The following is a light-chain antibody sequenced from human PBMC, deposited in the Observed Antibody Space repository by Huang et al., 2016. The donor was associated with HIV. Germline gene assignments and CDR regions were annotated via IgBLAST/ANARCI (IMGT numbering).Light chain of an antibody. CDR3: QQRSDWPLT. V-gene: IGKV3-11*01. J-gene: IGKJ4*01. Sequence: ELVLTQSPATLFLSPGERATLACRASQRVSSYLAWYQQKPGQAPRLLIYDTFNRATGIPARFSGSGSGTDFTLTSSSLEPEDFAVYYCQQRSDWPLTFGGGTKVEIK. CDR1: QRVSSY. CDR2: DTF.